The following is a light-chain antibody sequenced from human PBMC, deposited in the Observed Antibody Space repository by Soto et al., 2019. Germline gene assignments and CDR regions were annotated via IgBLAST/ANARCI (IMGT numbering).Light chain of an antibody. J-gene: IGLJ2*01. V-gene: IGLV2-14*01. Sequence: QSALTQPASVSGSPGQSITISCTGTSSDIGGYNYVSWYQQDPGKAPKVMIYEVSNRPSGVSNRFSGSKSGNTASLTISGLQAEDEADYYCSSYTGSNTVIFGGGTKLTVL. CDR1: SSDIGGYNY. CDR2: EVS. CDR3: SSYTGSNTVI.